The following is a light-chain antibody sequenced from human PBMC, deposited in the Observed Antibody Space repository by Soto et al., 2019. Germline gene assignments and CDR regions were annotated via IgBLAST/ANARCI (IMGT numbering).Light chain of an antibody. CDR1: NSDVGAYPY. V-gene: IGLV2-14*03. CDR3: SSYATSGTNVI. Sequence: QSALTQPASVSGSPGQSITISCTGTNSDVGAYPYVSWYQQHPGNAPKLLIYEVADRPSGVSDRFSGSKSGNTASLTISAVQAEDEAVYYCSSYATSGTNVIFGGGTQLTVL. J-gene: IGLJ2*01. CDR2: EVA.